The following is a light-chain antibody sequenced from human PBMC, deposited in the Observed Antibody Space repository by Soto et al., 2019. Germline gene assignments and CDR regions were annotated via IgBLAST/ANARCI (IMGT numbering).Light chain of an antibody. Sequence: DIQMTQSPSTLSASVGDRVTITCRASQSISSWLAWYQQKPGKAPKLLIYDASNLESGVPSRFSGSGSGTEFTLTISSLRPDDFATYYCQQYNSYPWTFGQGTKVEIK. CDR2: DAS. CDR3: QQYNSYPWT. V-gene: IGKV1-5*01. CDR1: QSISSW. J-gene: IGKJ1*01.